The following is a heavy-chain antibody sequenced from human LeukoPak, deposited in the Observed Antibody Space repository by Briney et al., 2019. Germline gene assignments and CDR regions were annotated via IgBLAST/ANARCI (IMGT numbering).Heavy chain of an antibody. Sequence: GSSVKVSCKASGGTFSSYAISWVRQAPGQGLEWMGGIIPIFGTANYVQKFQGRVTITTDESTSTAYMELNSLRAEDTAVYYCARLNFGSTSCYNFDYWGQGTLVTVSS. V-gene: IGHV1-69*05. CDR1: GGTFSSYA. D-gene: IGHD2-2*02. CDR2: IIPIFGTA. J-gene: IGHJ4*02. CDR3: ARLNFGSTSCYNFDY.